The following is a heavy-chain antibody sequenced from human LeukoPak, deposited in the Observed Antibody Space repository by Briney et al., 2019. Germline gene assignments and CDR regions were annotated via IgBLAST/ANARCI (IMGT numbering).Heavy chain of an antibody. Sequence: GESLQISCKGSGYSFTSYWIGWVRQMPGKGLEWMGIIYPGDSDTRYSPSFQGQVTISADKSISTAYLQWSSLRASDTAMYYCARQIHYDSSGYSSEAFDIWGQGTMVTVSS. CDR1: GYSFTSYW. D-gene: IGHD3-22*01. J-gene: IGHJ3*02. CDR2: IYPGDSDT. CDR3: ARQIHYDSSGYSSEAFDI. V-gene: IGHV5-51*01.